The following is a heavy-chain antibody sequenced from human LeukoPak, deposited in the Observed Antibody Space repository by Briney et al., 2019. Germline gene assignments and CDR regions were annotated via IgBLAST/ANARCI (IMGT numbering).Heavy chain of an antibody. D-gene: IGHD2-2*01. V-gene: IGHV3-48*01. CDR1: GFTFSSYS. CDR2: ISSSSSTI. CDR3: ATDIVVVPAALADY. J-gene: IGHJ4*02. Sequence: GGSLRLSCAASGFTFSSYSMNWVRQAPGKGLEWVSYISSSSSTIYYADSVKGRFTISRDNATNSLYLQMNSLRAEDPAVYYCATDIVVVPAALADYWGQGTLVIVSS.